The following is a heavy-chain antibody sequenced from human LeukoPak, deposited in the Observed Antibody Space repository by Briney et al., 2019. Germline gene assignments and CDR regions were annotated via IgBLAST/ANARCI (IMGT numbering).Heavy chain of an antibody. CDR2: IKSKTDGGTT. J-gene: IGHJ6*02. V-gene: IGHV3-15*07. Sequence: GGSLRLSCAASGFTFSNAWMNWVRQAPGKGLEWVGRIKSKTDGGTTDYAAPVKGRFTISRDDSKNTLYLQMNSLKTEDTAVYYCTTDVYSSGWYPLHCYYYYGMDVWGQGTTVTVSS. CDR1: GFTFSNAW. CDR3: TTDVYSSGWYPLHCYYYYGMDV. D-gene: IGHD6-19*01.